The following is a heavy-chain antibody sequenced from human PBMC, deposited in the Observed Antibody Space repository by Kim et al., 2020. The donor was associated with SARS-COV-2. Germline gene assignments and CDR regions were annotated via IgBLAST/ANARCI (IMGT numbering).Heavy chain of an antibody. CDR3: ASSREQQLHNWYFDL. CDR1: GGSISSYY. J-gene: IGHJ2*01. Sequence: SETLSLTCTVSGGSISSYYWSWIRQPPGKGLEWIGYIYYSGSTNYNPSLKSRVTISVDTSKNQFSLKLSSVTAADTAVYYCASSREQQLHNWYFDLWGRGTLVTVSS. D-gene: IGHD6-13*01. V-gene: IGHV4-59*08. CDR2: IYYSGST.